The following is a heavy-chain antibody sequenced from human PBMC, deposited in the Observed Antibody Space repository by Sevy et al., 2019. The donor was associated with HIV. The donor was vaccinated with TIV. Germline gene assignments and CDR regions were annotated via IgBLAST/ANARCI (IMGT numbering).Heavy chain of an antibody. CDR1: GFTFSNYG. CDR2: IWYDGSNK. V-gene: IGHV3-33*01. Sequence: GGSVRLSCAGSGFTFSNYGMHWVRQAPGKGVEWVAIIWYDGSNKYYTESVKGRFTISRDNSKNMLYLQMNGLRAEDTAVYYCARDKLQTTGSLGDYYYGLDVWGQGTRVTVSS. CDR3: ARDKLQTTGSLGDYYYGLDV. J-gene: IGHJ6*02. D-gene: IGHD3-16*01.